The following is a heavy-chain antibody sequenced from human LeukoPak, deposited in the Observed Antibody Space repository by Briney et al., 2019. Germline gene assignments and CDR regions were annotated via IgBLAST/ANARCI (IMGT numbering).Heavy chain of an antibody. CDR2: INQDGSEQ. CDR3: ARIRPVAGTDY. D-gene: IGHD6-19*01. Sequence: GGSLRLSCAASGFTFSNYWMTWVRQAPGKGLEWVANINQDGSEQYYVDSVKGRFTTSRDNAKNSLSSQMDSLRAEDTAVYYCARIRPVAGTDYWGQGTLVTVSS. J-gene: IGHJ4*02. CDR1: GFTFSNYW. V-gene: IGHV3-7*02.